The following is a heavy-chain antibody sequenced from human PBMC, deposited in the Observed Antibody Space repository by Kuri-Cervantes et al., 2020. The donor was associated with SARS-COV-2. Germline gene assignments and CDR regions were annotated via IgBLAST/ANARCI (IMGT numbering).Heavy chain of an antibody. D-gene: IGHD1-7*01. CDR3: ARVPRKDDWNYFRLVFVRSENWFDP. V-gene: IGHV1-8*01. Sequence: VKVACKAPETTFPNYEFKWVRQATGQGLEWMGMVKTNSGNTLYAQIFQGRVTMTRDTSTSTVYMELSSLRSEDTAVYYCARVPRKDDWNYFRLVFVRSENWFDPWGQGTLVTVSS. CDR2: VKTNSGNT. J-gene: IGHJ5*02. CDR1: ETTFPNYE.